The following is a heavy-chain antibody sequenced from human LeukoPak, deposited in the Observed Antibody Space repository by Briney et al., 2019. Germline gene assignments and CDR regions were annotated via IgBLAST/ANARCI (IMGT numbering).Heavy chain of an antibody. CDR3: ARDRSVRYFDL. CDR2: IWYDGSNK. CDR1: GFTFRNYG. J-gene: IGHJ2*01. D-gene: IGHD3-3*01. Sequence: QSGGSLRFSCAASGFTFRNYGMHWVRQAPGKGLEWVAVIWYDGSNKYYADSVKGRFTMSRDNSKNTLFLQMNSLRVDDTAVYYCARDRSVRYFDLWGRGTLVTVSS. V-gene: IGHV3-33*01.